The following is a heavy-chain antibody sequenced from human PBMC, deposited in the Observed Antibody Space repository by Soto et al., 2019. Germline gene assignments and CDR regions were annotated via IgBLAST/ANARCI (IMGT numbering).Heavy chain of an antibody. CDR1: GYTFTGYY. CDR3: ARVPIFQLPPVFVPDYHDSSGYYLPDY. V-gene: IGHV1-2*02. D-gene: IGHD3-22*01. Sequence: QVQLVQSGAEVKKPGASVKVSCKASGYTFTGYYMHWVRQAPGQGLEWMGWNNPNSGGTNYAQKFQGRVTMTRDTSISTAYMELSRLRSDDTAVYYCARVPIFQLPPVFVPDYHDSSGYYLPDYWGQGTLVTVSS. CDR2: NNPNSGGT. J-gene: IGHJ4*02.